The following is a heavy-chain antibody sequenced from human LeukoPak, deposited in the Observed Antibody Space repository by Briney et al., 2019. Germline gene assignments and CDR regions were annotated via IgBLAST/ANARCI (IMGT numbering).Heavy chain of an antibody. CDR2: IYYSGST. Sequence: SETLSLTCTVSGGSISSNYWSWIRQPPGKGLEWIGYIYYSGSTNYNPSLKSRVTISVDTSKNQFSLKLSSVTAADTAVYYCARVEGGFDYWGQGTLVTVSS. CDR3: ARVEGGFDY. J-gene: IGHJ4*02. D-gene: IGHD3-16*01. V-gene: IGHV4-59*01. CDR1: GGSISSNY.